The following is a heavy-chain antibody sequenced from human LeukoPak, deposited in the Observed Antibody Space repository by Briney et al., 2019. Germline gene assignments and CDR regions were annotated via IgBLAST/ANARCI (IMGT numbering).Heavy chain of an antibody. D-gene: IGHD3-22*01. CDR2: INTNTGNP. Sequence: ASVKVSCKASGYTFTSYAMNWVRQAPGQGFEWMGWINTNTGNPTYAQGFTGRFVFSLDTSVSTAYLQISSLKAEDTAVYYCARDVGDYYDSSGYGVVDYWGQGTLVTVSS. J-gene: IGHJ4*02. V-gene: IGHV7-4-1*02. CDR1: GYTFTSYA. CDR3: ARDVGDYYDSSGYGVVDY.